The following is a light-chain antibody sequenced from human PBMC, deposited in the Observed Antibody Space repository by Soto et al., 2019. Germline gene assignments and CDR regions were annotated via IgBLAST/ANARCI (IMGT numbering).Light chain of an antibody. V-gene: IGLV1-40*01. CDR3: QVWDSSSDHPGV. J-gene: IGLJ3*02. CDR2: ANT. Sequence: QSALTQPPSVSGAPGQRVTISCTGSSSNIGADYDVHWYQQLPGAAPKLLIRANTHRPSGVPDRFSASKSGTSASLAITGLQADDEADYYCQVWDSSSDHPGVFGGGTKLTVL. CDR1: SSNIGADYD.